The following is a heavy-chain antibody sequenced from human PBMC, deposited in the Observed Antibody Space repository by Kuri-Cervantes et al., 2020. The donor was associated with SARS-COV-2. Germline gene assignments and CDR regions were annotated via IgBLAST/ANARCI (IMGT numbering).Heavy chain of an antibody. CDR3: ARDYSNYSAFDI. D-gene: IGHD4-11*01. J-gene: IGHJ3*02. Sequence: SQTLSLTCAVSGYSISSGYYWSWIRQPPGKGLEWIGEINHSGSTNYNPSLKSRVTISVDTSKNQFSLKLSSVTAADTAVYYCARDYSNYSAFDIWGQGTMVTVSS. V-gene: IGHV4-34*01. CDR2: INHSGST. CDR1: GYSISSGYY.